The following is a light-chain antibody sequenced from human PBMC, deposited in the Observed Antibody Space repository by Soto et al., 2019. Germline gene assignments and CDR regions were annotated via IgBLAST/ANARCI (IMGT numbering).Light chain of an antibody. CDR1: HDISRF. Sequence: DVQMTQSPSAMSASVGDRVTITCRASHDISRFVAWFQQKPGKAPERLIYDTSSLQPGVPSRFSGSGSGTEFSLASSGVQPEDFATYYCLQPNNYPYTFGQGTKLEIK. J-gene: IGKJ2*01. CDR3: LQPNNYPYT. V-gene: IGKV1-17*03. CDR2: DTS.